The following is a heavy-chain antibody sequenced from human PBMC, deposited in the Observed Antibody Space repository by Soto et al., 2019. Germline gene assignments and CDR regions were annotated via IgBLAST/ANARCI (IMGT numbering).Heavy chain of an antibody. CDR1: GFTFSNYA. CDR2: ISGVDGYS. V-gene: IGHV3-23*04. Sequence: EVQLVESGGGLVQPGGSLRLSCEASGFTFSNYAMNWVRQAPGKGLEWVSAISGVDGYSSYTDSVKGRFTISRDDSDNTLYLQMNSLRVEDTAVYYCARDRSYANYNYYYYAMDVWGQGTTVTISS. CDR3: ARDRSYANYNYYYYAMDV. D-gene: IGHD4-17*01. J-gene: IGHJ6*02.